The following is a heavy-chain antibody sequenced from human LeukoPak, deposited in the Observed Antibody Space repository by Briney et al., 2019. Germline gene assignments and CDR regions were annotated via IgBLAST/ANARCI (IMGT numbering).Heavy chain of an antibody. J-gene: IGHJ6*03. CDR3: ATLPCSSTSCYPQRFYYYMDV. CDR2: ITSTSDYT. Sequence: PGGSLRLSCAASGFTFNNYHMNWVRQAPGKGLEWVSSITSTSDYTYYADSVKGRFTISRDNAKNSLYLQMNSLRAEDTAVYYCATLPCSSTSCYPQRFYYYMDVWGKGTTVAVSS. V-gene: IGHV3-21*01. D-gene: IGHD2-2*01. CDR1: GFTFNNYH.